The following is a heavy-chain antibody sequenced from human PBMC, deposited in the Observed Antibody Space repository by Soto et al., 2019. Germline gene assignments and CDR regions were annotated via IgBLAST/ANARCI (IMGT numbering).Heavy chain of an antibody. V-gene: IGHV4-39*01. CDR2: MYYSGSS. CDR1: GVSTGGKIYF. J-gene: IGHJ4*02. D-gene: IGHD2-21*02. CDR3: ARQRLLRLKPDFDI. Sequence: PSETLSLTFSVSGVSTGGKIYFWGWVRHSPGKGLEWIGSMYYSGSSYYNPSLKSRVAISVDTSRNQFSLKLRSVTAADTAVYFCARQRLLRLKPDFDIWGQGTLVTVSS.